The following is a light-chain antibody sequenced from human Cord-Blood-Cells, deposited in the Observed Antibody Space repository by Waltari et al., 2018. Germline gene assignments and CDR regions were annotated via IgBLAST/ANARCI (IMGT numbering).Light chain of an antibody. CDR2: WAS. J-gene: IGKJ1*01. V-gene: IGKV4-1*01. CDR3: QQYYSTPWT. Sequence: DIVMNHSPVSLAVSLGERATINCKSSQSVLYNSNNHNYLSLYQQKPGQPPKLLIYWASTRESGVPDLFSGHGSGTDFTLTISSLQAEDVAVYYCQQYYSTPWTSGQGTKVEIK. CDR1: QSVLYNSNNHNY.